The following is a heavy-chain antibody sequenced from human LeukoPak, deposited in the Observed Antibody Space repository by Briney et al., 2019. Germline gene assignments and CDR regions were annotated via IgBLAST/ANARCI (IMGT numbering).Heavy chain of an antibody. CDR3: AKEPTVLTRYFDY. CDR2: ISYDGSNK. CDR1: GFTFSSYG. J-gene: IGHJ4*02. D-gene: IGHD4/OR15-4a*01. V-gene: IGHV3-30*18. Sequence: PGGSLRLSCAASGFTFSSYGMHWVRQAPGKGLEWVAVISYDGSNKYYADSVKGRFTISRDNAKNSLYLQMNSLRAEDTAVYYCAKEPTVLTRYFDYWGQGTLVTVSS.